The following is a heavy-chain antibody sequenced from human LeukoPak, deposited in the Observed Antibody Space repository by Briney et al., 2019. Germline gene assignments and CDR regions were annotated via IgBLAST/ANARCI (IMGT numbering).Heavy chain of an antibody. CDR3: AREADRWFDP. CDR1: GGSISSSYYY. CDR2: LYNSGST. J-gene: IGHJ5*02. V-gene: IGHV4-39*07. Sequence: SETLSLTCTVSGGSISSSYYYWGWIRQPPGKGLEWIGTLYNSGSTDYNPSLESRVTISVDTSKNQFSLKLSSVTAADTAVYYCAREADRWFDPWGQGTLVTVSS.